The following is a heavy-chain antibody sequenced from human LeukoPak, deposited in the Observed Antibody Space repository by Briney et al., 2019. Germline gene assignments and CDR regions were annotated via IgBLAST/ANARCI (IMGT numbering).Heavy chain of an antibody. CDR1: GFSFSNYA. J-gene: IGHJ4*02. CDR2: IRGAGET. V-gene: IGHV3-23*01. Sequence: GGSLRLSCAASGFSFSNYAMSWVRQAPARGPEWVSSIRGAGETFYADSVKGRFTLSRDDSRNTVYLQLNILRVEDTAIYYCAKANWVSNADAVWWGQGTQVTVSS. D-gene: IGHD1-1*01. CDR3: AKANWVSNADAVW.